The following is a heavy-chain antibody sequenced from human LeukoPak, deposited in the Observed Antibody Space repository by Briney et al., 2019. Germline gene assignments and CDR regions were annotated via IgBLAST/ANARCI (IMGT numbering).Heavy chain of an antibody. J-gene: IGHJ5*02. CDR1: GFTFTSYG. Sequence: GGSLRLSCAASGFTFTSYGMHWVRQAPGKGLEWVALISDDGKKRVYAGPVKGRFTISRHNSKKTLYLQMNSLRPEDTAVYYCAKILRESMDWLDLWGQGTLVTVSS. D-gene: IGHD6-6*01. V-gene: IGHV3-30*18. CDR3: AKILRESMDWLDL. CDR2: ISDDGKKR.